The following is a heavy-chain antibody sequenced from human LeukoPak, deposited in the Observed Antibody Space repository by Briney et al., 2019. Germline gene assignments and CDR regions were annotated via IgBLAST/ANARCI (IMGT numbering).Heavy chain of an antibody. CDR1: GFTFSNYA. CDR2: VGGRGVKT. D-gene: IGHD2-2*01. Sequence: GGSLRLSCAASGFTFSNYAIHWVRQAPGKGLEWVSIVGGRGVKTYYADSVKGRFTISRDNSKNTVYLQMNSLRAEDTAVYYCAKRGDCSGTCTYDYWGQGTVVTVSS. V-gene: IGHV3-23*01. CDR3: AKRGDCSGTCTYDY. J-gene: IGHJ4*02.